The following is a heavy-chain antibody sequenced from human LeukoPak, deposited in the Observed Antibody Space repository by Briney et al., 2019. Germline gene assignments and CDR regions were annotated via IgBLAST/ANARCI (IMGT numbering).Heavy chain of an antibody. V-gene: IGHV4-34*01. CDR1: GDSISSGYY. CDR2: INHSGST. J-gene: IGHJ4*02. Sequence: SETLSLTCTVSGDSISSGYYWSWIRQPPGKGLEWIGEINHSGSTNYNPSLKSRVTISVDTSKNQFSLKLSSVTAADTAVYYCARQSRITMVRGVRTYYFDYWGQGTLVTVSS. CDR3: ARQSRITMVRGVRTYYFDY. D-gene: IGHD3-10*01.